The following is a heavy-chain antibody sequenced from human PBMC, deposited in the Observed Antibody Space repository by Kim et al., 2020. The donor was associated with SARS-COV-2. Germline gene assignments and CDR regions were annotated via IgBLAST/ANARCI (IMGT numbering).Heavy chain of an antibody. D-gene: IGHD6-13*01. J-gene: IGHJ4*02. CDR2: INAGNGNT. CDR3: ARDLTPHDIAAAGDY. Sequence: ASVKVSCKASGYTFTSYAMHWVRQAPGQRLEWMGWINAGNGNTKYSQKFQGRVTITRDTSASTAYMELSSLRSEDTAVYYCARDLTPHDIAAAGDYWGQGTLVTVSS. V-gene: IGHV1-3*01. CDR1: GYTFTSYA.